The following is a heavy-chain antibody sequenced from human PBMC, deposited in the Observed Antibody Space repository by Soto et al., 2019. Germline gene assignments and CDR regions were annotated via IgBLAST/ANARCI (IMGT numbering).Heavy chain of an antibody. J-gene: IGHJ5*02. CDR2: IYATGTT. D-gene: IGHD1-1*01. CDR1: GASISGYY. V-gene: IGHV4-4*07. Sequence: TSETLSLTCTVSGASISGYYWSWIRKSAGKGLEWIGRIYATGTTDYNPSLKSRVMMSVDTSKKQFSLRLRSVTAADTAVYYCVRDGTKTLRDWFDPWGQGISVTVSS. CDR3: VRDGTKTLRDWFDP.